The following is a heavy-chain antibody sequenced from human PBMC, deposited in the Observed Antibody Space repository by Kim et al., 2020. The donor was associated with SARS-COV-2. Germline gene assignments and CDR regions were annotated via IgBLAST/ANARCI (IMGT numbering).Heavy chain of an antibody. CDR2: INPSGGST. J-gene: IGHJ3*02. D-gene: IGHD3-9*01. CDR3: ARDEDHSPYYDILTHGAFDI. CDR1: GYTFTSYY. Sequence: ASVKVSCKASGYTFTSYYMHWVRQAPGQGLEWMGIINPSGGSTSYAQKFQGRVTMTRDTSTSTVYMELSSLRSEDTAVYYCARDEDHSPYYDILTHGAFDIWGQGTMVTVSS. V-gene: IGHV1-46*01.